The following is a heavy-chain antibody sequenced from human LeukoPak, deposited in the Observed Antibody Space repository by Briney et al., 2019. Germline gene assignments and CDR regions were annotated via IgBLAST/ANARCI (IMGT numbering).Heavy chain of an antibody. Sequence: ASVKLSFKASGGTFSSYAISWVRQAPGQGLEWMGRIIPIFGTANYAQKFQGRVTITTAESTSTAYMELSSLRSEDTAVYWCARDFRGSGSSLGGQGTLVTV. CDR1: GGTFSSYA. V-gene: IGHV1-69*05. D-gene: IGHD3-10*01. CDR3: ARDFRGSGSSL. CDR2: IIPIFGTA. J-gene: IGHJ4*02.